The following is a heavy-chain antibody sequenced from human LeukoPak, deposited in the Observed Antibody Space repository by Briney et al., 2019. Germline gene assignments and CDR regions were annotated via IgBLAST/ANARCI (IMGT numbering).Heavy chain of an antibody. Sequence: GGSLRLSCAASGFTFTTYWMSWVRQVPGKGLEWVANIKQDGSEKYYLDSVKGRFTISRDNAKNSLYLQMNSLRAEDTALYYCARATRITIFGVVTSIWDDAFDIWGQGTMVTVSS. CDR2: IKQDGSEK. D-gene: IGHD3-3*01. V-gene: IGHV3-7*03. CDR3: ARATRITIFGVVTSIWDDAFDI. J-gene: IGHJ3*02. CDR1: GFTFTTYW.